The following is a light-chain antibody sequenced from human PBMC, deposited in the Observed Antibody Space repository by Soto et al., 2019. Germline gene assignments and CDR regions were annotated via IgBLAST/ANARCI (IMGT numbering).Light chain of an antibody. CDR2: AAS. Sequence: ILMTQSPSSLSASVGDRVTITCRASQGIRNDLAWYQQKPGKAPKLLIYAASSLQSGVPSRFSGSGSGTDFTLTISSLQPEDFATYYCQQSYSTPPITFGQGTRLEIK. V-gene: IGKV1-39*01. J-gene: IGKJ5*01. CDR3: QQSYSTPPIT. CDR1: QGIRND.